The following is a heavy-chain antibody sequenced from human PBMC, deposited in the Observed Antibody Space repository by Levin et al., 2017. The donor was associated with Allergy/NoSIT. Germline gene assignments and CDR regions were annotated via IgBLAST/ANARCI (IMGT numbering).Heavy chain of an antibody. Sequence: GGSLRLSCAASGFTFSSYSMNWVRQAPGKGLEWVSSISSSSSYIYYADSVKGRFTISRDNAKNSLYLQMNSLRAEDTAVYYCARSSITMIVEHLDYWGQGTLVTVSS. CDR2: ISSSSSYI. CDR1: GFTFSSYS. D-gene: IGHD3-22*01. J-gene: IGHJ4*02. V-gene: IGHV3-21*01. CDR3: ARSSITMIVEHLDY.